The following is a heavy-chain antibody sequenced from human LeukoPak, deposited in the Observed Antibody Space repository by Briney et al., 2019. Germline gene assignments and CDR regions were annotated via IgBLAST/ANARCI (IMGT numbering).Heavy chain of an antibody. V-gene: IGHV3-30*18. J-gene: IGHJ4*02. CDR1: GFTFSSYG. CDR3: AKDSNIDYSNPDY. CDR2: ISYDGSNK. Sequence: GGSLRLSCAASGFTFSSYGMHWVRQAPGKGLEWVAIISYDGSNKYYADSVKGRFTISRDNSKNTLYLQMNSLRAEDTAVYYCAKDSNIDYSNPDYWGQGTLVTVSS. D-gene: IGHD4-11*01.